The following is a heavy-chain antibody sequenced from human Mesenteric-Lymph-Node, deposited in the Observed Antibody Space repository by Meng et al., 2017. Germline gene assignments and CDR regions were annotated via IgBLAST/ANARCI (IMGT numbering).Heavy chain of an antibody. Sequence: LETLSLTWAVCGGSFSAYYWNWIRQPPGKGLEWIGEINHSGCTNYNPSLKSRVTISVDTSKNQFSLKLSSVTAADTAVYYCARKKLGVGFDYWGQGTLVTVSS. V-gene: IGHV4-34*01. CDR3: ARKKLGVGFDY. D-gene: IGHD7-27*01. J-gene: IGHJ4*02. CDR1: GGSFSAYY. CDR2: INHSGCT.